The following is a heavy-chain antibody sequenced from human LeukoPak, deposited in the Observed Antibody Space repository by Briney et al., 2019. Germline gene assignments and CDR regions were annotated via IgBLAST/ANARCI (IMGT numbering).Heavy chain of an antibody. D-gene: IGHD3/OR15-3a*01. V-gene: IGHV3-7*01. CDR3: AREGGLENY. J-gene: IGHJ4*02. CDR2: IQQDGSEK. CDR1: GFTFNYYW. Sequence: GGSLRLSCAASGFTFNYYWLTWVRQAPGKGLEWVANIQQDGSEKYYVDSVKGRFIISRDNAKNSLYLQMNSLSAEDTAVYYCAREGGLENYWGQGTLVTVSS.